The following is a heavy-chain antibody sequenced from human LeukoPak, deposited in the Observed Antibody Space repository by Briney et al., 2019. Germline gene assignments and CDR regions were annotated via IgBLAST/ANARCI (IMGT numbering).Heavy chain of an antibody. CDR2: IYHSGST. CDR1: GYSISSGYY. D-gene: IGHD2-2*02. CDR3: ARQRYCSSTSCYRRWFDP. Sequence: SETLSLTCAVSGYSISSGYYWGWIRQPPGKGLEWIGSIYHSGSTNYNPSLKSRVTISVDTSKNQFSLKLSSVTAADTAVYYCARQRYCSSTSCYRRWFDPWGQGTLVTVSS. J-gene: IGHJ5*02. V-gene: IGHV4-38-2*01.